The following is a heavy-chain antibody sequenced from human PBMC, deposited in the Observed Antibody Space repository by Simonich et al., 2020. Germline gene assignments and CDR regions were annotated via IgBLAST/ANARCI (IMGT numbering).Heavy chain of an antibody. D-gene: IGHD6-6*01. J-gene: IGHJ2*01. CDR3: ARVEYSSSGYFDL. CDR1: GYTFTGYY. CDR2: INPNSGGT. V-gene: IGHV1-2*06. Sequence: QVQLVQSGAEVKKPGASVKVSCKASGYTFTGYYMHWVRQAPGQGLGGMGRINPNSGGTNYAQKFQGRVTMTRDTSISTAYMELSRLRSDDTAVYYCARVEYSSSGYFDLWGRGTLVTVSS.